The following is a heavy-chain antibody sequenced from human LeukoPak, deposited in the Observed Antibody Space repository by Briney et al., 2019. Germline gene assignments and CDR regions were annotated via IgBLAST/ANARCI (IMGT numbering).Heavy chain of an antibody. CDR2: MNPNSGNT. J-gene: IGHJ4*02. CDR1: GYTFTSYD. V-gene: IGHV1-8*01. Sequence: GASVKVSCKASGYTFTSYDINWVRHATGQGLEWMGWMNPNSGNTGYAQKFQGRVTMTRNTSISTAYMELSSLRSEDTAVYYCARPLRRGITGPFLAYWGQGTLVTVSS. CDR3: ARPLRRGITGPFLAY. D-gene: IGHD1-20*01.